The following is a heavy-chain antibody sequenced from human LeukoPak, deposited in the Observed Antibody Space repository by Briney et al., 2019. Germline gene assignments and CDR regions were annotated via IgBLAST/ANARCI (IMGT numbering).Heavy chain of an antibody. CDR3: ARLNPDCSSTSCYDYYYYMDV. D-gene: IGHD2-2*01. CDR1: GYSFMTYC. Sequence: GESLKISCKGSGYSFMTYCIGWVRQMPGKGLEWMAIIYPGDSDTKYSPSFQDQVTISADKSINTAYLHWRSLKASDTAMYYCARLNPDCSSTSCYDYYYYMDVWGKGTTVTISS. V-gene: IGHV5-51*01. CDR2: IYPGDSDT. J-gene: IGHJ6*03.